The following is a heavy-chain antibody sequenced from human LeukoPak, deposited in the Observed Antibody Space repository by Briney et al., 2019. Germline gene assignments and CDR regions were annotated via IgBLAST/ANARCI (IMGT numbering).Heavy chain of an antibody. CDR2: ISGSGGST. D-gene: IGHD4-17*01. CDR3: AKSTYYGDYGYYYGMDV. V-gene: IGHV3-23*01. J-gene: IGHJ6*02. CDR1: GFTFSSYA. Sequence: GGSLRLSCAASGFTFSSYAMSWVRQAPGKGLEWVSAISGSGGSTYYADCVKGRFTISRDNSKNTLYLQMNSLRAEDTAVYYCAKSTYYGDYGYYYGMDVWGQGTTVTVSS.